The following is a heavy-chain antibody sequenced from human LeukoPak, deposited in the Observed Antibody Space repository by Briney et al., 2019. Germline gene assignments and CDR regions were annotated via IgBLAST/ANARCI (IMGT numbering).Heavy chain of an antibody. V-gene: IGHV1-8*01. D-gene: IGHD6-13*01. CDR1: GYTFTSYD. CDR2: MNPNSGNT. CDR3: ARDPPTYSSSWKDYYYYYYGMDV. Sequence: GASVKVSCKASGYTFTSYDINWVRQATGQGLEWMGWMNPNSGNTGYAQKFQGRVTMTRNTSISTAYMELSSLRSEDTAVYYCARDPPTYSSSWKDYYYYYYGMDVWGQGTTVTVSS. J-gene: IGHJ6*02.